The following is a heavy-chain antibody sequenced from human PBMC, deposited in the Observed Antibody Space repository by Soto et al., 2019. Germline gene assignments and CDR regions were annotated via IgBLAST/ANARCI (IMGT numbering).Heavy chain of an antibody. D-gene: IGHD1-7*01. Sequence: PVGSLRLSCVASGFTFTHYRIHWVRQAPGKGLEWVARINSDGSNINYADSVKGRFTISRDNSKNTVFLQMHSLTDDDSALYFRARAGDWNYVQDFWGQGTLVTVSS. J-gene: IGHJ4*02. V-gene: IGHV3-74*01. CDR1: GFTFTHYR. CDR2: INSDGSNI. CDR3: ARAGDWNYVQDF.